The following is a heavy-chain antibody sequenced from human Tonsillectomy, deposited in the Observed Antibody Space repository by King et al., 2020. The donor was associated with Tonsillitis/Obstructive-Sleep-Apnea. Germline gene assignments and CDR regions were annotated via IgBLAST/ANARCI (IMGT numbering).Heavy chain of an antibody. CDR3: TRDFDYYGSGSYYRA. J-gene: IGHJ5*02. V-gene: IGHV3-49*05. D-gene: IGHD3-10*01. CDR2: IRSKAYGGTT. CDR1: GFTFGDYA. Sequence: VQLVESGGGLVKPGRSLRLSCTASGFTFGDYAMSWFRQAPGKGLEWVGFIRSKAYGGTTEYAASVKGRFTISRDDSKSIAYLQMNSLKTEDTAVYYCTRDFDYYGSGSYYRAWGQGTLVTVSS.